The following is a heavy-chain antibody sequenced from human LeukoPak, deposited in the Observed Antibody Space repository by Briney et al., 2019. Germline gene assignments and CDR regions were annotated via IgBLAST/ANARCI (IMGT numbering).Heavy chain of an antibody. V-gene: IGHV4-59*01. CDR2: IYYSGST. CDR3: ARGRELPSHDY. J-gene: IGHJ4*02. CDR1: GGSISSYY. D-gene: IGHD1-26*01. Sequence: SETLSLTCTVSGGSISSYYWSWIRQPPGKGLEWIGYIYYSGSTNYNPSLKSRVTISVDTSKNQFSLKLSSVTAADTAVYYCARGRELPSHDYWGQGTLVTVSS.